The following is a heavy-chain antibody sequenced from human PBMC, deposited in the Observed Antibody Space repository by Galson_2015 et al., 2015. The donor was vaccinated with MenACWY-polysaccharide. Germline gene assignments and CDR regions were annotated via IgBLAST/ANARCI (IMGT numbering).Heavy chain of an antibody. CDR3: ARDYCDRITCSGMGD. CDR1: GFTFSSYA. V-gene: IGHV3-30-3*01. CDR2: ISYDGINK. D-gene: IGHD2/OR15-2a*01. J-gene: IGHJ4*02. Sequence: SLRLSCAASGFTFSSYAIHWARQAPGKGLEWVAVISYDGINKYYADSVKGRFTISRDNSKYTVYLQMNSLRADDTTVYYCARDYCDRITCSGMGDWGQGTLVTVSS.